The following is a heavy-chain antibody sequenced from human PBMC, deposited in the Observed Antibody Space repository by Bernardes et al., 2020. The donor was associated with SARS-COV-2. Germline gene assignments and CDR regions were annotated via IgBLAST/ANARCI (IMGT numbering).Heavy chain of an antibody. D-gene: IGHD3-10*01. J-gene: IGHJ6*02. Sequence: ASVKVSCKASGYTFTGYYMHWVRQAPGQGLEWMGWINPNSGGTNYAQKFQGRVTMTRDTSISTAYMELSRLRSDDTAVYYCARALMVRGVIIPETAYYYYYGMDVWSQGTTVTVSS. CDR3: ARALMVRGVIIPETAYYYYYGMDV. CDR1: GYTFTGYY. CDR2: INPNSGGT. V-gene: IGHV1-2*02.